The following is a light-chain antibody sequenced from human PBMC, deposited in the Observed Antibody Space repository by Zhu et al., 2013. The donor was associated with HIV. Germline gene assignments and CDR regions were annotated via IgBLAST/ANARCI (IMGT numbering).Light chain of an antibody. Sequence: QSALTQPASVSGSPGQSITISCTGTSSDVGAYDFVSWYQQHPGEVPKLMIYEVTNRPSGVSNRFSGSKSGSTASLTVSGLQAEDEADYYCSSYAGSNNVFGTGTKVTVL. CDR2: EVT. J-gene: IGLJ1*01. CDR1: SSDVGAYDF. V-gene: IGLV2-14*01. CDR3: SSYAGSNNV.